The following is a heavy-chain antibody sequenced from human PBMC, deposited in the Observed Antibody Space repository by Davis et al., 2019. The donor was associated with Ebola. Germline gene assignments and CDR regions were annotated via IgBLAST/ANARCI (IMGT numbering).Heavy chain of an antibody. J-gene: IGHJ3*01. V-gene: IGHV3-23*01. CDR1: GFTFSSYW. D-gene: IGHD6-19*01. CDR3: AKDTSNVWFDV. Sequence: GGSLRLSCAASGFTFSSYWMHWVRLAPGKGLEWVSVISGSGHNTYYADSVKGRFTISRDNSKNTLHLQMNSLRVEDTAIYYCAKDTSNVWFDVWGQGTMVTVSS. CDR2: ISGSGHNT.